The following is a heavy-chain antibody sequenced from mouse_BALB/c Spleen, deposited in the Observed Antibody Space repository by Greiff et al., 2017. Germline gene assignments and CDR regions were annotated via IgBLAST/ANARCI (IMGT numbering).Heavy chain of an antibody. J-gene: IGHJ3*01. CDR2: IWRGGST. CDR1: GFSLTSYG. V-gene: IGHV2-2*02. Sequence: QVQLQQSGPGLVQPSQSLSITCTVSGFSLTSYGVHWVRQSPGKGLEWLGVIWRGGSTDYNAAFISRLSISKDNSTSQVFFKMNSLQANDTAIYCCASPPDHYYGSAWFAYWGQGTLVTVSA. D-gene: IGHD1-1*01. CDR3: ASPPDHYYGSAWFAY.